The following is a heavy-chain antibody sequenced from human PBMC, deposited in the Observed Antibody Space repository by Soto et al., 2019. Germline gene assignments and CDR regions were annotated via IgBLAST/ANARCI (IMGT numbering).Heavy chain of an antibody. CDR2: ISGSGGST. V-gene: IGHV3-23*01. J-gene: IGHJ6*02. CDR3: AKELIARVRYGMDV. Sequence: GGSVRLSCAASGFTFSSYAMSWVRQAPGKGLEWVSAISGSGGSTYYADSVKGRFTTSRDNSKNTLYLQMNSLRAEDTAVYYCAKELIARVRYGMDVWGQGTTVTVSS. CDR1: GFTFSSYA. D-gene: IGHD6-13*01.